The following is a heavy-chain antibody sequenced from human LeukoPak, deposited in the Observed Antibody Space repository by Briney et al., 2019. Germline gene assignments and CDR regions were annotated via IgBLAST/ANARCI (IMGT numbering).Heavy chain of an antibody. V-gene: IGHV4-30-2*01. Sequence: SETLSLTCTVSGGSITSGGYYWSWIRQPPGKGLEWIGYSYHTGSTYYNPSLKSRVTISEDRPKNQFSLKLTSVTAADTAVYYCARDTGRDAFDIWGQGTMVTVSS. CDR3: ARDTGRDAFDI. CDR2: SYHTGST. CDR1: GGSITSGGYY. J-gene: IGHJ3*02. D-gene: IGHD1-14*01.